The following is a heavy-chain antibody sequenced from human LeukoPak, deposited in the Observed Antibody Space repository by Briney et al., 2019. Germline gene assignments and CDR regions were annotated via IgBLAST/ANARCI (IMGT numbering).Heavy chain of an antibody. J-gene: IGHJ4*02. CDR2: INPNFGTA. D-gene: IGHD3-10*01. V-gene: IGHV1-69*05. CDR3: AREDYYGSGSYQEGIAY. Sequence: ASVKVSCKASGDTFSSYAISWVRQAPGQGLEWMGRINPNFGTAKYAQKFQGRVTITTDESTDTAYMELSSLRSEDTAVYYCAREDYYGSGSYQEGIAYWGQGTLVTVSS. CDR1: GDTFSSYA.